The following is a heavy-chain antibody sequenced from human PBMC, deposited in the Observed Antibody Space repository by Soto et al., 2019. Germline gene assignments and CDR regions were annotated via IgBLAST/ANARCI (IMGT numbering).Heavy chain of an antibody. J-gene: IGHJ4*02. D-gene: IGHD3-9*01. Sequence: ASVKVSCKASGYTFTSYDINWVRQATGQGLEWMGWMNPNSGNTGYAQKFQGRVTMTRNTSISTAYMELSSLRSEDTAVYYRARVTHYDILTGNDYWGQGTLVTVSS. V-gene: IGHV1-8*01. CDR2: MNPNSGNT. CDR3: ARVTHYDILTGNDY. CDR1: GYTFTSYD.